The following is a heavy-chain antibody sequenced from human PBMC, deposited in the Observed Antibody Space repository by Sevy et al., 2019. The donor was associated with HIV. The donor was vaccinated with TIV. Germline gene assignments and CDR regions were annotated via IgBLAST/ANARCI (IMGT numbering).Heavy chain of an antibody. D-gene: IGHD2-8*02. V-gene: IGHV3-23*01. CDR1: GFPFSNYA. CDR2: LIGDGSRT. CDR3: ANRRVQSGLSGGGANYGMDV. Sequence: GGSLRLSCAVSGFPFSNYAMSWVRQAPGKGLEWVSTLIGDGSRTSYADSVTGRYIISRDNSRNTLYLQMNSLRAEDTAIYYCANRRVQSGLSGGGANYGMDVCGRGTTVTVSS. J-gene: IGHJ6*02.